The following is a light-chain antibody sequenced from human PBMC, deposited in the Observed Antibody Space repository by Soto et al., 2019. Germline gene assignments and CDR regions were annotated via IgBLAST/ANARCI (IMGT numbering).Light chain of an antibody. V-gene: IGKV4-1*01. CDR2: WAS. CDR1: HSVLNTSNNKTY. J-gene: IGKJ4*01. Sequence: DIVMTQSPDSLAVSLGERATIHCMSSHSVLNTSNNKTYLAWYQQKPGLPPKLLIYWASTREVGVPDRFRGSGSGTDFTLSINTLQAEEAAVYFCQQYYSPPLSFGGGTHVEIK. CDR3: QQYYSPPLS.